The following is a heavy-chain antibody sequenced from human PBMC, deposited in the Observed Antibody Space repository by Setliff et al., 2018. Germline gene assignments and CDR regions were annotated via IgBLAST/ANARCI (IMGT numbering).Heavy chain of an antibody. J-gene: IGHJ4*02. Sequence: PSETLSLTCTVSVDSISSSTYYWGWIRQPPGKGLEFIGYVFYNGAAKYDPSLKSRVTMSVDTSKTQFSLKLNSMTTADTAVYYCARGGTYRYFDYWGQGALVTVSS. V-gene: IGHV4-61*05. CDR2: VFYNGAA. CDR1: VDSISSSTYY. CDR3: ARGGTYRYFDY.